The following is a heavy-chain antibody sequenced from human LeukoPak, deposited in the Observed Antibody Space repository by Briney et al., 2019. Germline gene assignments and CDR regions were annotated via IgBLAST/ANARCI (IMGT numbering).Heavy chain of an antibody. CDR2: IFHSGST. D-gene: IGHD5-12*01. CDR3: ATFRGSPRRGPLDN. Sequence: SETLSLTCTVSGASTSSNHWSWIRQPPGKGLERIGYIFHSGSTNYNSSLKSRVTISINTSKNQFSLKLSSVTAADTAVYYCATFRGSPRRGPLDNWGQGTLVSVSS. CDR1: GASTSSNH. V-gene: IGHV4-59*01. J-gene: IGHJ4*02.